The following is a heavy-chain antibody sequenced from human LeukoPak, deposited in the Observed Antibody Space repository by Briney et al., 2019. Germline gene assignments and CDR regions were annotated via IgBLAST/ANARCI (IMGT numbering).Heavy chain of an antibody. D-gene: IGHD2-15*01. CDR1: GFTFDEYA. Sequence: GGSLRLSCAASGFTFDEYAIHGVRQAPGKGLEGVAGISYDGSKKYYADSVKGRFTISRDNSKNTLYLQINSLRAEDTTAYYCAKDVDIGSRYYYFDSWGQGTLVTVSS. CDR2: ISYDGSKK. V-gene: IGHV3-30-3*01. J-gene: IGHJ4*02. CDR3: AKDVDIGSRYYYFDS.